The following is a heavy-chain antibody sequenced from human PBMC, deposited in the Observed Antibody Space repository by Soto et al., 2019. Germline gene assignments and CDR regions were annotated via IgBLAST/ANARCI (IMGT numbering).Heavy chain of an antibody. CDR3: TRHRSPDYFDWLLSDGMDV. V-gene: IGHV3-73*01. CDR2: IRSKANSYAT. J-gene: IGHJ6*02. CDR1: GFTFSGSA. Sequence: GGSLRLSCAASGFTFSGSAMHWVCQASGKGLEWVGRIRSKANSYATAYAASVKGRFTISRDDSKNTAYLQMNSLKTEDTAVYYCTRHRSPDYFDWLLSDGMDVWGQGTTVTVSS. D-gene: IGHD3-9*01.